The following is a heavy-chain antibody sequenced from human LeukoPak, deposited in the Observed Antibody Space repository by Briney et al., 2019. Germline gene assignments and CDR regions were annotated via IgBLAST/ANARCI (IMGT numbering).Heavy chain of an antibody. CDR2: IIPIFGTA. Sequence: GASVKVSCKAYGGTFSSYAISWVRQAPGQGLEWMGGIIPIFGTANYAQKFQGRVTITTDESTSTAYMELSSLRSEDTAVYYCARDHAHCSSTSCFYYFDYWGQGTLVTVSS. CDR3: ARDHAHCSSTSCFYYFDY. V-gene: IGHV1-69*05. CDR1: GGTFSSYA. J-gene: IGHJ4*02. D-gene: IGHD2-2*01.